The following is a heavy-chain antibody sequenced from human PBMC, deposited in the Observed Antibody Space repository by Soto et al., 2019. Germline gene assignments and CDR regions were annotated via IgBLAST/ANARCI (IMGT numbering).Heavy chain of an antibody. V-gene: IGHV3-23*01. CDR3: AKDPETDVLRFLEWLSPGMDV. J-gene: IGHJ6*02. CDR2: ISGSGGST. D-gene: IGHD3-3*01. Sequence: GGSLRLSCAASGFTFSSYAMSWVRQAPGKGLEWVSAISGSGGSTYYADSVKGRFTISRDNSKNTLYLQMNSLRAEDTAVYYCAKDPETDVLRFLEWLSPGMDVWGQGTTVTVSS. CDR1: GFTFSSYA.